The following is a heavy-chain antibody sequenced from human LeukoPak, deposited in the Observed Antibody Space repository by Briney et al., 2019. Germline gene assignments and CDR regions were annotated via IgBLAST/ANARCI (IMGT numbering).Heavy chain of an antibody. Sequence: PGGSLRLSCAASGFTFSDYYINWIRQAPGKGLEWVSAISGSGGSTYYADSVKGRFTISRDNSKNTLYLQMNSLRAEDTAVYYCARGFREKYQLLFAFDIWAKGQWSPSLQ. V-gene: IGHV3-23*01. CDR3: ARGFREKYQLLFAFDI. CDR2: ISGSGGST. J-gene: IGHJ3*02. D-gene: IGHD2-2*01. CDR1: GFTFSDYY.